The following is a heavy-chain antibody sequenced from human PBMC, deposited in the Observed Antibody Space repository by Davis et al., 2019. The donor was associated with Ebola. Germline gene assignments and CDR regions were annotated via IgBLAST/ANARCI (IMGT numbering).Heavy chain of an antibody. D-gene: IGHD3-10*01. Sequence: SETLSLTCTVSGGSISSYYWSWTRQPPGKGLEWIGYIYYSGSTNYNPSLKSRVTISVDTSKNQFSLKLSSVTAADTAVYYCARDSGRGWFDPWGQGTLVTVSS. CDR1: GGSISSYY. CDR2: IYYSGST. J-gene: IGHJ5*02. CDR3: ARDSGRGWFDP. V-gene: IGHV4-59*01.